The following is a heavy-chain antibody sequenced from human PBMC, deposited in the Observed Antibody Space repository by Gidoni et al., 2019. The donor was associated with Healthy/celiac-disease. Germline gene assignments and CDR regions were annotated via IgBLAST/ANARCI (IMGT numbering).Heavy chain of an antibody. D-gene: IGHD6-13*01. J-gene: IGHJ6*02. CDR2: SSRSSSYI. V-gene: IGHV3-21*01. CDR1: GFASRSAI. CDR3: ARGVQQLVRGYYYGMDF. Sequence: VRLVESGGGLGKHGGSLRLPCAASGFASRSAIINWGRQGPRKGLEWVAYSSRSSSYIYYADSVKGRFTISRDNAKNSLYMQMNSLRAEDTAVYYCARGVQQLVRGYYYGMDFWGQGTMVTVSS.